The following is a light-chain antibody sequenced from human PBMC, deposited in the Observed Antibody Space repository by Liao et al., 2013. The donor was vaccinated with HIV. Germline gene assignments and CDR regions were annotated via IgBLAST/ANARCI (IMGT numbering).Light chain of an antibody. CDR2: YDS. V-gene: IGLV3-21*01. Sequence: SYELTQPPSVSVAPGKTARITCGGNNIGSKSVHWYQQKPGQAPVLVIYYDSDRPSGIPERFSGSNSGNTATLTISGTQGMDEADYYCQAWDSRTAVFGGGTKLTVL. CDR1: NIGSKS. J-gene: IGLJ2*01. CDR3: QAWDSRTAV.